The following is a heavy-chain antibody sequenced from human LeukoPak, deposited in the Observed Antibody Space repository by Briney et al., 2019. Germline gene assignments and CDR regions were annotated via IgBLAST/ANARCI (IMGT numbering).Heavy chain of an antibody. D-gene: IGHD3-22*01. CDR1: GYTFTGYY. CDR2: INPNSGGT. CDR3: ARESNYYDISDYYQGDAFDI. V-gene: IGHV1-2*02. J-gene: IGHJ3*02. Sequence: ADSVKVSCKASGYTFTGYYMHWVRQAPGQGLEWMGWINPNSGGTNYAQKFQGRVTMTRDTSISTAYMELSRLRSDDTAVYYCARESNYYDISDYYQGDAFDIWGQGTMVTVSS.